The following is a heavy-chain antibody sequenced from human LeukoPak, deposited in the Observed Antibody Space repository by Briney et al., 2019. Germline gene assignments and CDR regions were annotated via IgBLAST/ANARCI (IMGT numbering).Heavy chain of an antibody. Sequence: SVKVSCKASGATFSSYAISWVRQAPGQGLEWRGGIIPIFGTANYAQKFQGRVTITADESTSTAYMELSSLRSEDTAVYYCARDTVRQLVGPTGYYFDYWGQGTLVTVSS. D-gene: IGHD6-6*01. V-gene: IGHV1-69*01. CDR1: GATFSSYA. CDR3: ARDTVRQLVGPTGYYFDY. J-gene: IGHJ4*02. CDR2: IIPIFGTA.